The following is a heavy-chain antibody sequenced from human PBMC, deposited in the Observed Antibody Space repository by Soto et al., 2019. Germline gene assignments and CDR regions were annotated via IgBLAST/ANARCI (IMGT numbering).Heavy chain of an antibody. Sequence: QVQLQESGPGLVKPSQTLSLTCTVSGGSISSGDYYWNWIRQHPGKGLEWIGYIYHRGSTKYNPSLKNRVTISLDTSKNHISLNLSSLSAADTAVYYCARAESVGHPVVPDYSGQGTLVTVSS. CDR2: IYHRGST. J-gene: IGHJ4*02. V-gene: IGHV4-31*03. D-gene: IGHD2-21*01. CDR1: GGSISSGDYY. CDR3: ARAESVGHPVVPDY.